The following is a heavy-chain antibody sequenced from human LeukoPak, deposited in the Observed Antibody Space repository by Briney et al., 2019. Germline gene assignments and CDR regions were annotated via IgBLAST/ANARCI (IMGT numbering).Heavy chain of an antibody. Sequence: ASVKVSCKASGYTFTSYDINWVRQATGQGLEWMGWMNPNSGNTGYAQKFQGRVTMTRNTSISTAYMELSSLRSEDTAVYYCARGEFIAVAGTASFDYWGQGTLVTVSS. J-gene: IGHJ4*02. CDR3: ARGEFIAVAGTASFDY. CDR1: GYTFTSYD. CDR2: MNPNSGNT. D-gene: IGHD6-19*01. V-gene: IGHV1-8*01.